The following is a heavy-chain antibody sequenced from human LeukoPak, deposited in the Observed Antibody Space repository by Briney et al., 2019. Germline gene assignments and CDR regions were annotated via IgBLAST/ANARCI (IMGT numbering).Heavy chain of an antibody. J-gene: IGHJ4*02. CDR1: GGSISSYY. D-gene: IGHD3-22*01. CDR2: IYYSGST. CDR3: AVNYYDSSGYSD. Sequence: PSETLSLTCTVSGGSISSYYWSWIRQPPGKGLEWIGYIYYSGSTNYNPSLKSRVTISVDTSKNQFSLKLSSVTAADTAVYYCAVNYYDSSGYSDWGQGTLVTVSS. V-gene: IGHV4-59*01.